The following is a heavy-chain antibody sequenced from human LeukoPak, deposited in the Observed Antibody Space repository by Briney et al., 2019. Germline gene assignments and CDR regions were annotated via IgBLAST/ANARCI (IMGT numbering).Heavy chain of an antibody. CDR3: ARSLADAFDI. Sequence: ASVKVSCKASVDTFTGYYMHWVRQAPGQGLEWMGWINPNSGGTNYAQKFQGRVTMTGDTSISTAYMELSRLRSDDTAVYYCARSLADAFDIWGQGTMVTVSS. CDR1: VDTFTGYY. V-gene: IGHV1-2*02. D-gene: IGHD3-3*02. J-gene: IGHJ3*02. CDR2: INPNSGGT.